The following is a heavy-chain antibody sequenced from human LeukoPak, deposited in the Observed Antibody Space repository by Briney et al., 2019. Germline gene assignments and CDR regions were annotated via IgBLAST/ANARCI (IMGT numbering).Heavy chain of an antibody. CDR1: GGTFSSYA. J-gene: IGHJ4*02. Sequence: SVKVSCKASGGTFSSYAISWVRQAPGQGLEWMGGIIPIFGTANYAQKFQGRVTITADESTSTAYMELSSLRSEDTAVYYCARGPIACSSTSCYTFDYWGQGTLVTVSS. D-gene: IGHD2-2*02. CDR3: ARGPIACSSTSCYTFDY. V-gene: IGHV1-69*13. CDR2: IIPIFGTA.